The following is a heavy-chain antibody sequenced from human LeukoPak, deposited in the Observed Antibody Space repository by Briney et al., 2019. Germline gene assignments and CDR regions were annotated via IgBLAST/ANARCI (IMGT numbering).Heavy chain of an antibody. CDR3: AKPYSSSLYYYYMDV. J-gene: IGHJ6*03. CDR1: GFTFSSYA. CDR2: ISYDGSNK. Sequence: PGGSLRLSCAASGFTFSSYAMHWVRQAPGKGLEWVAVISYDGSNKYYADSVKGRFTISRDNSKNTLYLQMNSLRAEDTAVYYCAKPYSSSLYYYYMDVWGKGTTVTVSS. V-gene: IGHV3-30*04. D-gene: IGHD6-6*01.